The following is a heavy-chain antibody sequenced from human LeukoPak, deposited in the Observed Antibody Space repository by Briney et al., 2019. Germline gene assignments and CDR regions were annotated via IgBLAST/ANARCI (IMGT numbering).Heavy chain of an antibody. V-gene: IGHV3-23*01. D-gene: IGHD3-9*01. CDR1: GFTVSSNY. J-gene: IGHJ4*02. Sequence: GGSLRLSCAASGFTVSSNYMSWVRQAPGKGLEWVSSISGSGGSTYYADSVKGRFTISRDNSKNTLYLQMNSLRAEDTAVYYCAKDKYDILTGYYTLDYWGQGTLVTVSS. CDR3: AKDKYDILTGYYTLDY. CDR2: ISGSGGST.